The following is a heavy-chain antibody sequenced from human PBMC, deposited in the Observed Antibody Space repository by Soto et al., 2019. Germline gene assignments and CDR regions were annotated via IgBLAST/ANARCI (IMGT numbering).Heavy chain of an antibody. D-gene: IGHD3-3*01. CDR3: AREGVAPYYYYGMDV. CDR1: GYSFTSHY. V-gene: IGHV1-46*01. J-gene: IGHJ6*02. CDR2: IYPGNVNT. Sequence: ASVKVSCKAIGYSFTSHYMHWVRQAPGQGLEWMGTIYPGNVNTGYAQTFKGRVTMTTDTSTSTVHMEVRSLRSDDTAVYYCAREGVAPYYYYGMDVWGQGTPVTVSS.